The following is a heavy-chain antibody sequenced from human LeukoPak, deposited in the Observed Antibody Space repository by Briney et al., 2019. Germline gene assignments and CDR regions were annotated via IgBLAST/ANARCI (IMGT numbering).Heavy chain of an antibody. J-gene: IGHJ4*02. CDR2: IIPIFGTA. V-gene: IGHV1-69*13. Sequence: SVKVSCKASGGTFSSYAISWVRQAPGQGLEWMGGIIPIFGTANYAQEFQGRVTITADESTSTAYMELSSLRSEDTAVYYCARVPRPDYYYDSSGYYYTPFDYWGQGTLVTVSS. CDR3: ARVPRPDYYYDSSGYYYTPFDY. CDR1: GGTFSSYA. D-gene: IGHD3-22*01.